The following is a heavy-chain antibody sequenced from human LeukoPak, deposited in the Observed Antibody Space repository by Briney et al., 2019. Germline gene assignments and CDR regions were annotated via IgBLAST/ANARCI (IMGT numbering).Heavy chain of an antibody. D-gene: IGHD1-26*01. J-gene: IGHJ4*02. V-gene: IGHV4-59*01. CDR3: ARGYSGSYGRFDY. CDR1: GGSISNSY. Sequence: PSETLSLTCTVSGGSISNSYWSWLRQPPGKGLEGLGYIYYSGSTSYNPSLKSRVTISGDTSKNQFSLKLSSVTAADTAVYYCARGYSGSYGRFDYWGQGTLVTVSS. CDR2: IYYSGST.